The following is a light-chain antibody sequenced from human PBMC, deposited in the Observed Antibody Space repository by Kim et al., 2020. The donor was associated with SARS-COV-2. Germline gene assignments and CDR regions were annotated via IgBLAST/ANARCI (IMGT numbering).Light chain of an antibody. CDR2: RNN. Sequence: RVTISCSGSSSNIGSNYVYWYQQLPGTAPKLLIYRNNQRPSGVPDRFSASKSGTSASLAISGLRSEDEADYYCAAWDDSLSGSWVFGGGTQLTVL. CDR1: SSNIGSNY. V-gene: IGLV1-47*01. CDR3: AAWDDSLSGSWV. J-gene: IGLJ3*02.